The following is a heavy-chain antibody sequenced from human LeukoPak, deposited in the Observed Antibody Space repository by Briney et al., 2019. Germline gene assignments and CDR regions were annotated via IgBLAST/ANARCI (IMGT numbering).Heavy chain of an antibody. V-gene: IGHV1-69*05. D-gene: IGHD6-6*01. Sequence: SVKVSCKASGGTFSSYAISWVRQAPGQGLEWMGGIIPIFGTANYAQKFQGRVTITTDESTSTAYMELSSLRSEGTAVYYCARGIAARFFYYYYMGVWGKGTTVTVSS. CDR3: ARGIAARFFYYYYMGV. CDR1: GGTFSSYA. J-gene: IGHJ6*03. CDR2: IIPIFGTA.